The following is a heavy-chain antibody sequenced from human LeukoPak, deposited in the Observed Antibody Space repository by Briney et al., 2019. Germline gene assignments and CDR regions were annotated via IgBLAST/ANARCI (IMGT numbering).Heavy chain of an antibody. CDR3: ARARITMVRGVVYYYYYMDV. D-gene: IGHD3-10*01. CDR1: GGSFSGFH. V-gene: IGHV4-34*01. Sequence: SGTLSLTCAVYGGSFSGFHWSWIRQPPGKGLEWIGEINHSGSTNYNPSLKSRVTISVDTSKNQFSLKLSSVTAADTAVYYCARARITMVRGVVYYYYYMDVWGKGTTVTVSS. J-gene: IGHJ6*03. CDR2: INHSGST.